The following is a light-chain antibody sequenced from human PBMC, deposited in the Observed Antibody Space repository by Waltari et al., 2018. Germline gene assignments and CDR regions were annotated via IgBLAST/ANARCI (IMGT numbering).Light chain of an antibody. V-gene: IGKV3-20*01. J-gene: IGKJ1*01. CDR2: GAS. CDR1: QSVGRT. CDR3: QHYLRLPVS. Sequence: EIVLTPSLGTLSLSPGARATLSCRASQSVGRTLAWYQQRPGQAPRLLIYGASSRAADIPDRFAGSGSGTDFSLTINRLEPEDFAVYYCQHYLRLPVSFGQGTKVEIK.